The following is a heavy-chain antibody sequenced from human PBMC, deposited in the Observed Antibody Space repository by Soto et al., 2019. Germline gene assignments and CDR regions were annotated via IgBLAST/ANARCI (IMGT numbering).Heavy chain of an antibody. Sequence: PSETLSLTCAVSGGSISSGGYSWSWIRQPPGKGLEWIGYIYHSGSTYYNPSLKSRVTISVDRSKNQFSLKLSSVTAADTAVYYCARGMESYDSSGYESYNWFDPWGQGTLVTVSS. V-gene: IGHV4-30-2*01. CDR3: ARGMESYDSSGYESYNWFDP. CDR2: IYHSGST. D-gene: IGHD3-22*01. CDR1: GGSISSGGYS. J-gene: IGHJ5*02.